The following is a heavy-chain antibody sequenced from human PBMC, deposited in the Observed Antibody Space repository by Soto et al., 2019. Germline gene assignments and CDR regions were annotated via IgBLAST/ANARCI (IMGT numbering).Heavy chain of an antibody. CDR1: GFTFSSYA. D-gene: IGHD1-26*01. J-gene: IGHJ6*02. Sequence: GGSLRLSCAASGFTFSSYAMSWVRQAPGKGLEWVSAISGSGGSTYYADSVKGRFTISRDNSKNTLYLQMNSLRAEDTAVYYCAKDPSTGAMAAYYYYGMDVWGQGTTVTVSS. CDR3: AKDPSTGAMAAYYYYGMDV. V-gene: IGHV3-23*01. CDR2: ISGSGGST.